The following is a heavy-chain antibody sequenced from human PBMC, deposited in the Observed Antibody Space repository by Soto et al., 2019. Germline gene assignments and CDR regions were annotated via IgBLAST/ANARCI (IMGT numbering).Heavy chain of an antibody. CDR1: GFSITNTW. V-gene: IGHV3-15*07. J-gene: IGHJ4*02. CDR3: NSYPDFWGGHIPL. D-gene: IGHD3-3*01. Sequence: EVQLVESGGGLVQPGGSLRLSCAASGFSITNTWMHWVRQAPGKGLEWVGRVKSKADGGTADYAAPVKGRFTVSRDDSKNTQYLQMNSLNMEDTAVYYCNSYPDFWGGHIPLWGQGTLVTVSS. CDR2: VKSKADGGTA.